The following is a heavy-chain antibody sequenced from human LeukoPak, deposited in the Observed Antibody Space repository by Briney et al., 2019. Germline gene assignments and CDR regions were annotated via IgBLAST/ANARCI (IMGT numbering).Heavy chain of an antibody. V-gene: IGHV1-2*02. D-gene: IGHD1/OR15-1a*01. CDR3: ATGGRYNWNIDY. Sequence: GASVKVSCKTSGYTFTDKYIHWVRQAPGQGLEWMGWINPNSGDTNYAQKFQGRVTMTRDTSITTAYMDLTRLTSDDTAVYYCATGGRYNWNIDYWGPGTLVTVSP. CDR1: GYTFTDKY. CDR2: INPNSGDT. J-gene: IGHJ4*02.